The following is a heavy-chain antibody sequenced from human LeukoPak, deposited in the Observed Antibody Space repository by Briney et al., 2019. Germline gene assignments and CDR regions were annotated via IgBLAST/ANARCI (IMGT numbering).Heavy chain of an antibody. Sequence: SETLSLTCTVSGGSISSYYWSWIRQPPGKGLEWIGYIYYSGSTNYNPSLKSRVTISVDTSKNQFSLKLSSVTAADTAVYYCARDRSSGYYNSYDAFDIWGQGTMVTVSS. V-gene: IGHV4-59*01. D-gene: IGHD3-22*01. J-gene: IGHJ3*02. CDR1: GGSISSYY. CDR2: IYYSGST. CDR3: ARDRSSGYYNSYDAFDI.